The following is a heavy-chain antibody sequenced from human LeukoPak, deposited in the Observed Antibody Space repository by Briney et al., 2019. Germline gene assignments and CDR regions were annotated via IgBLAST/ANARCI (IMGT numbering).Heavy chain of an antibody. Sequence: GGSLRLSCGASGFIFSNFAMSWVRQAPGKGLEWVSSIRGGGAYPHYADSVKGRFTISRDNSKNTLYLQMSSLRADDTAIYYCAKCSESYGNDAFDIWGQGTMVTVSS. CDR1: GFIFSNFA. J-gene: IGHJ3*02. D-gene: IGHD5-18*01. CDR2: IRGGGAYP. V-gene: IGHV3-23*01. CDR3: AKCSESYGNDAFDI.